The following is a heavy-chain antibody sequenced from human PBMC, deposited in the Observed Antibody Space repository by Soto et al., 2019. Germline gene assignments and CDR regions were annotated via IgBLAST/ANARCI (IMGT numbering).Heavy chain of an antibody. CDR3: ARDPFITGPPNWFDH. Sequence: TLSLTCTVSGGSISSVGYYWTWIRQHPGKGLEWIAYIYHSGYTFYNPSLKSRVTMSVDTSKNQFSLKLMSVTAADTAVYYCARDPFITGPPNWFDHWGQGTLVTVSS. CDR2: IYHSGYT. D-gene: IGHD1-20*01. V-gene: IGHV4-31*03. CDR1: GGSISSVGYY. J-gene: IGHJ5*02.